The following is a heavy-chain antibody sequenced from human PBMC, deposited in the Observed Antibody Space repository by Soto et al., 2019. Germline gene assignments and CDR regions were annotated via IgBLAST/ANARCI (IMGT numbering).Heavy chain of an antibody. Sequence: GGSLRLSCADSGFSFSTYSMSWVRQTPGKGLEWVSAITATGDRTYYADSVTGRFTISRDNSKKTHYLQMTSLRAEDTAIYYCATMNGYFEYWGQGTPVTVSS. D-gene: IGHD3-22*01. CDR1: GFSFSTYS. J-gene: IGHJ4*02. CDR2: ITATGDRT. V-gene: IGHV3-23*01. CDR3: ATMNGYFEY.